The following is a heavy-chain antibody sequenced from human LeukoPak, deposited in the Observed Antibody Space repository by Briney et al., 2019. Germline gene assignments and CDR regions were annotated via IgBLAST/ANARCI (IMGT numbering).Heavy chain of an antibody. CDR2: ISYDGSNK. CDR1: GFTFSSYA. Sequence: GRSLRLSCAASGFTFSSYAMHWVRQAPGKGLEWVAVISYDGSNKYYADSVKGRFTISRDNSKNTLYLQMNSLRAEDTAVYYRARELNIQGRYYFDYWGQGTLVTVSS. CDR3: ARELNIQGRYYFDY. D-gene: IGHD2/OR15-2a*01. V-gene: IGHV3-30-3*01. J-gene: IGHJ4*02.